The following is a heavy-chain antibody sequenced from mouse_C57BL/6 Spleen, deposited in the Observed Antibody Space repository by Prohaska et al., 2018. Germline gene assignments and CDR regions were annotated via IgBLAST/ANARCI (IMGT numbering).Heavy chain of an antibody. D-gene: IGHD1-1*01. CDR1: GYTFTSYW. CDR3: AKITTVVGAMDY. CDR2: IDPSYSYT. V-gene: IGHV1-59*01. J-gene: IGHJ4*01. Sequence: QVQLQQPGAELVRPGTSVKLSCKASGYTFTSYWMHWVKQRPGQGLEWIGVIDPSYSYTNYNQKFKGKATLTVDTSSSTAYMQLSSLTSEDSAVYYCAKITTVVGAMDYWGQGTSVTVSS.